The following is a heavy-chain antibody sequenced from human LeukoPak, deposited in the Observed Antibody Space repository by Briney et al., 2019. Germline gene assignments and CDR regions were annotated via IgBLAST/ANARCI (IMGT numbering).Heavy chain of an antibody. V-gene: IGHV1-18*01. CDR3: ARGIAAAGTVWYFDL. CDR1: GYTFTSYG. CDR2: ISAYNGNT. D-gene: IGHD6-13*01. J-gene: IGHJ2*01. Sequence: ASVKVSCKASGYTFTSYGISWVRQAPGQGLEWMGWISAYNGNTNYAQKLQGRVTMTTDTSTSTAYMELRSLRSDDTAVYYCARGIAAAGTVWYFDLWGRGTLVTVSS.